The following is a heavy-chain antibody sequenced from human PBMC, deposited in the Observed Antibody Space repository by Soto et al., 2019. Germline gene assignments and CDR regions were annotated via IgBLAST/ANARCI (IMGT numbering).Heavy chain of an antibody. CDR2: INPSGGST. J-gene: IGHJ4*02. V-gene: IGHV1-46*01. CDR1: GYTFTSYY. D-gene: IGHD2-15*01. Sequence: ASVKVSCKASGYTFTSYYMHWVRQAPGQGLEWMGIINPSGGSTSYAQKFQGRVTMTRDTSTSTVYMELSSVTAADTAVYYCATHEMGRDDGRWYYFDYWGQGTLVTVSS. CDR3: ATHEMGRDDGRWYYFDY.